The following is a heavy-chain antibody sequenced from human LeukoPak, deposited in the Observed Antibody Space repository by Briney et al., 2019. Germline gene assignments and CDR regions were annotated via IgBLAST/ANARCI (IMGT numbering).Heavy chain of an antibody. Sequence: SETLSLTCAVYGGPFSGYYWSWIRQPPGKGLEWIGEINHSGSTNYNPSLKSRVTISVDTSKNQFSLKLSSVTAADTAVYYCARESYGSGRVDYWGQGTLVTVSS. V-gene: IGHV4-34*01. D-gene: IGHD3-10*01. CDR1: GGPFSGYY. J-gene: IGHJ4*02. CDR2: INHSGST. CDR3: ARESYGSGRVDY.